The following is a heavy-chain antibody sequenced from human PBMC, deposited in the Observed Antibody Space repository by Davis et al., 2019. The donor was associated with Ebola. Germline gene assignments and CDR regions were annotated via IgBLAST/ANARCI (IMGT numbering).Heavy chain of an antibody. Sequence: GGSLRLSCAASGFIVSDKYMSWVRQAPGKGLEWVSVIYRDGRMYHADSVKGRFTISRDNSKNTLHLQMNSLRVEDTAIYYCAKDTSNVWFDVWGQGTMVTVSS. V-gene: IGHV3-53*01. CDR2: IYRDGRM. D-gene: IGHD6-19*01. J-gene: IGHJ3*01. CDR1: GFIVSDKY. CDR3: AKDTSNVWFDV.